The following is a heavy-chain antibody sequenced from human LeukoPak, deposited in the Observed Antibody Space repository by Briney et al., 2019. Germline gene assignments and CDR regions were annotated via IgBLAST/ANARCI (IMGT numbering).Heavy chain of an antibody. J-gene: IGHJ4*02. CDR2: MRPNSDNT. CDR3: ARGSQRGGNSD. V-gene: IGHV1-8*02. D-gene: IGHD4-23*01. Sequence: AASVKVSCKASGYTFSNYDINWVRQAPGQGIEWMGWMRPNSDNTGYAQKFQGRLTMTTNTSINTAYMELNSLTSEDTAVYYCARGSQRGGNSDWGQGTLVTVSS. CDR1: GYTFSNYD.